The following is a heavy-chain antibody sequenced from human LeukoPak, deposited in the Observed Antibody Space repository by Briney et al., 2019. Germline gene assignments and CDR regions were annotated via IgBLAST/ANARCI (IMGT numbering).Heavy chain of an antibody. CDR3: ARDDYYGSGSYYFDY. D-gene: IGHD3-10*01. CDR1: GFTFSSYS. J-gene: IGHJ4*02. V-gene: IGHV3-21*01. CDR2: ISSSSSDI. Sequence: GGSLRLSCAASGFTFSSYSMNWVRQAPGKGLEWVSSISSSSSDIYYADSVKGRFTISRDNAKNSLYLQMNSLRAEDTAVYYCARDDYYGSGSYYFDYWGQGTLVTVSS.